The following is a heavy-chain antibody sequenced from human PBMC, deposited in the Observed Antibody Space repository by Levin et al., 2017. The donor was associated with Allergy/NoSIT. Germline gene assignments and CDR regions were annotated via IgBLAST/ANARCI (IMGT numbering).Heavy chain of an antibody. V-gene: IGHV3-23*01. CDR1: GFTFSSYA. CDR3: AKDSVSWLAEYFQH. CDR2: ISGSGGST. J-gene: IGHJ1*01. Sequence: PGESLKISCAASGFTFSSYAMSWVRQAPGKGLEWVSAISGSGGSTYYADSVKGRFTISRDNSKNTLYLQMNSLRAEDTAVYYCAKDSVSWLAEYFQHWGQGTLVTVSS. D-gene: IGHD6-19*01.